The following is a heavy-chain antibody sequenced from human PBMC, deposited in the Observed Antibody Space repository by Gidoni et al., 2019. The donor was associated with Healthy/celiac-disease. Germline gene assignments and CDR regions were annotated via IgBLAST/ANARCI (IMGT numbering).Heavy chain of an antibody. V-gene: IGHV4-61*02. CDR1: GGSISSGSYY. J-gene: IGHJ5*02. CDR3: ARDQIFGGWFDP. Sequence: QVQLQESGPGLVKPSQHLSLTCTVSGGSISSGSYYWRWIRQPAGKGLEWIGRIYTSGSTNYNPSLKSRVTISVDTSKNQFSLKLSSVTAADTAVYYCARDQIFGGWFDPWGQGTLVTLSS. CDR2: IYTSGST. D-gene: IGHD3-3*01.